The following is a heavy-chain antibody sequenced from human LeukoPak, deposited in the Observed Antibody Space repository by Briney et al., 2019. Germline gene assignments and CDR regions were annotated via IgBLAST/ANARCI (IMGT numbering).Heavy chain of an antibody. CDR1: GGSISSGGYY. V-gene: IGHV4-31*03. J-gene: IGHJ5*02. Sequence: PSETLSLTCTVSGGSISSGGYYWSWIRQHPGKGLEWIGYIYYSGSTYYNPSLKSRVTISVDTSKNQFSLKLSSVTAADTAVYYCARDGHTYGSGSSWGQGTLVTVSS. CDR3: ARDGHTYGSGSS. D-gene: IGHD3-10*01. CDR2: IYYSGST.